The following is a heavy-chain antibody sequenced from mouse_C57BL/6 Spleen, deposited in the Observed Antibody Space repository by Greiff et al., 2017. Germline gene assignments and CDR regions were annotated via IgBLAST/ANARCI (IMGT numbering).Heavy chain of an antibody. J-gene: IGHJ3*01. D-gene: IGHD3-2*02. CDR1: GYAFSSSW. Sequence: VHLVEPGPELVKPGASVTISCKASGYAFSSSWMNWVKQRPGKGLAWIGRIYPGDGDTTYHGKFKGKATLTADKSSSTAYMQLSSLTSEDSAVNFCVDSSGCAGWGQGTLVTVSA. CDR3: VDSSGCAG. CDR2: IYPGDGDT. V-gene: IGHV1-82*01.